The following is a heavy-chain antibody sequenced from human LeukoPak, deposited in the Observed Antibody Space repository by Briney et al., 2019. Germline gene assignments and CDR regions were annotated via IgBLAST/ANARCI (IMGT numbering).Heavy chain of an antibody. Sequence: SETLSLTCTVSGGSISSYYWSWIRQPPGKGLDGMGYIYYSGSTNYNPSLKSRVTISVDTSKNQFSLKLSSVTAADTAVYYCARDYSDYGDSRGGMDVWGQGTTVTVSS. CDR1: GGSISSYY. J-gene: IGHJ6*02. V-gene: IGHV4-59*01. D-gene: IGHD4-17*01. CDR2: IYYSGST. CDR3: ARDYSDYGDSRGGMDV.